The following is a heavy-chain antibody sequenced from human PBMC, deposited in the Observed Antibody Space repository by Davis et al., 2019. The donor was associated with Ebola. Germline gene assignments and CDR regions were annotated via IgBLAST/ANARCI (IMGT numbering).Heavy chain of an antibody. CDR2: IYYSGST. J-gene: IGHJ5*02. Sequence: PSETLSLTCTVSGGSISSYYWSWIRQPPGKGLEWIGYIYYSGSTNYNPSLKSRVTISVDTSKNQFSLKLSSVTAADTAVYYCARLEGVTTRERSGDWFDPWGQGTLVTVSS. CDR3: ARLEGVTTRERSGDWFDP. V-gene: IGHV4-59*01. CDR1: GGSISSYY. D-gene: IGHD2-15*01.